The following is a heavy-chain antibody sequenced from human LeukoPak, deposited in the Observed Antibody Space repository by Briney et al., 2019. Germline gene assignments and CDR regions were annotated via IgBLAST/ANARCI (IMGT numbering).Heavy chain of an antibody. CDR2: VHLDGRT. Sequence: PSETLSLICGVSGGSISSTNWWTWVRQPPGKGLERIGEVHLDGRTNYNPSLESRLTMSVDLSENHISLKLTSVTAADTAVYYCAREGGFYRPLDYSGQGTLVTVSS. CDR3: AREGGFYRPLDY. CDR1: GGSISSTNW. D-gene: IGHD3-3*01. J-gene: IGHJ4*02. V-gene: IGHV4-4*02.